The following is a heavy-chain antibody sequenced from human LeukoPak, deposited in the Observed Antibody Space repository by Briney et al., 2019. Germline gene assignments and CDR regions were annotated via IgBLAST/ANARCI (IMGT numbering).Heavy chain of an antibody. J-gene: IGHJ4*02. CDR1: GGSTSSGDYY. CDR3: ARTPMIAVAGTFDY. D-gene: IGHD6-19*01. Sequence: SQTLSLTCTVSGGSTSSGDYYWSWIRQPPGKGLEWIGYIYYSGSTNYNPSLKSRVTMSVDTSKNQFSLKLSSVTAAGTAVYYCARTPMIAVAGTFDYWGQGTLVTVSS. CDR2: IYYSGST. V-gene: IGHV4-30-4*08.